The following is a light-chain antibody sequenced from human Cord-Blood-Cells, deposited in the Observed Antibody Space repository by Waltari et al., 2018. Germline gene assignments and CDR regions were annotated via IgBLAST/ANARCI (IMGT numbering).Light chain of an antibody. CDR1: QSISSY. CDR2: AAS. CDR3: QQRYSTPTWT. J-gene: IGKJ1*01. Sequence: DIQMTQSPSSLSASVGERVTITCRAGQSISSYLNWYQQTPGKAPKLLIYAASSLQSGVPSRCSGSGSGTDITLTISSLQPEDLATYYCQQRYSTPTWTFGQGTKVESK. V-gene: IGKV1-39*01.